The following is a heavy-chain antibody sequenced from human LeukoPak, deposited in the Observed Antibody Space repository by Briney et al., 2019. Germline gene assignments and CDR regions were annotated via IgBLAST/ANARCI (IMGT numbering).Heavy chain of an antibody. V-gene: IGHV3-11*04. CDR2: ISSSGSTI. CDR3: ARDPSIYGDYLTSGYDY. J-gene: IGHJ4*02. CDR1: GFTFSDYY. D-gene: IGHD4-17*01. Sequence: PGGSLRLSCAASGFTFSDYYMSWIRQAPGKGLEWVSYISSSGSTIYYADSVKGRFTISRDNAKNSLYLQMNILRAEDTAVYYCARDPSIYGDYLTSGYDYWGQGTMVTVSS.